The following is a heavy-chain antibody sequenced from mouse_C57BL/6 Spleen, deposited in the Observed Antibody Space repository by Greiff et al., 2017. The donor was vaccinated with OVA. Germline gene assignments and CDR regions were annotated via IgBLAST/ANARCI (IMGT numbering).Heavy chain of an antibody. CDR2: IYPGSGST. CDR3: ARCVGTKVVRRAMDD. D-gene: IGHD1-1*01. J-gene: IGHJ4*01. V-gene: IGHV1-55*01. CDR1: GYTFTSYW. Sequence: QVQLQQPGAELVKPGASVKMSCKASGYTFTSYWITWVKQRPGQGLEWIGDIYPGSGSTNYNEKFKSKATLTVDTSSSTAYMQLSSLTSEDSAVYYWARCVGTKVVRRAMDDWGQGTSVTVSS.